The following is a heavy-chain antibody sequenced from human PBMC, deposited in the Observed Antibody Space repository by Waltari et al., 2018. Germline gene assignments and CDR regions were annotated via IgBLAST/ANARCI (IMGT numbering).Heavy chain of an antibody. CDR1: LS. CDR3: ATDLLFHGDYR. V-gene: IGHV1-24*01. D-gene: IGHD4-17*01. CDR2: FDPEDGET. Sequence: LSMHWVRQAPGKGLEWMGGFDPEDGETIYAQKFQGRVTMTEDTSTDTAYMELSSLRSEDTAVYYCATDLLFHGDYRWGQGTLVTVSS. J-gene: IGHJ5*02.